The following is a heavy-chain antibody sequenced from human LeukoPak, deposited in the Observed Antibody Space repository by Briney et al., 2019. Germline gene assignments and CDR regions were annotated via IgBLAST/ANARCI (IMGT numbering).Heavy chain of an antibody. CDR1: GYTFTGYY. CDR3: ARGQGALLWFGELSPY. J-gene: IGHJ4*02. D-gene: IGHD3-10*01. CDR2: INPNSGGT. V-gene: IGHV1-2*02. Sequence: ASVKVSCKASGYTFTGYYMHWVRQAPGQGLEWMGWINPNSGGTNYAQKFQGRVTMTRDTSISTAYMELSRLRSDDTAVYYCARGQGALLWFGELSPYWGQGTLVTDSS.